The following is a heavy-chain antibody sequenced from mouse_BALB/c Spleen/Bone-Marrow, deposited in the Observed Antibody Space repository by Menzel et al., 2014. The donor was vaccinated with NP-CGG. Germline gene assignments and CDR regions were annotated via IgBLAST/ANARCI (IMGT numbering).Heavy chain of an antibody. J-gene: IGHJ4*01. CDR1: GYAFTNYL. V-gene: IGHV1-54*01. D-gene: IGHD4-1*01. Sequence: QVQLQQSGAELVRPGASVKVSCKASGYAFTNYLIEWVKQRPGQGLEWIGVINPGSGDTNYNEKFKAKATLTADKSSSTAYMQLSSLKSDDSAVYFCARCLTGTSAMDYWGQGTSVTVSS. CDR3: ARCLTGTSAMDY. CDR2: INPGSGDT.